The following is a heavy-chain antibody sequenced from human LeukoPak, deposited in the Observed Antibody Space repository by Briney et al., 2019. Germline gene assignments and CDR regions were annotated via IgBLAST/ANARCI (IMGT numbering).Heavy chain of an antibody. D-gene: IGHD1-20*01. V-gene: IGHV4-59*01. J-gene: IGHJ4*02. CDR2: IHYSGSS. CDR1: GGSLSSYY. Sequence: SETLSLTCTVPGGSLSSYYWRWIRQPLGKGLERVGYIHYSGSSKHNPSLKSRVTISVYTSKKQFSLKLTSVTAADTAVYFCARDGITRTPHFDYWGQGTLVTVSS. CDR3: ARDGITRTPHFDY.